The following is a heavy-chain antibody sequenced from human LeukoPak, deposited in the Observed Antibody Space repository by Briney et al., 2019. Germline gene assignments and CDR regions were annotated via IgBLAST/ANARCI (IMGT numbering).Heavy chain of an antibody. CDR3: AREGGPDTY. CDR1: GGTFKNFA. Sequence: GASVKVSCKASGGTFKNFAITWVRQAPGQGLEWMGGIIFVLDTAEHAQRLQGTTKFAQKFQDRMRITADKSTTTAYMELSRLRSEDTAVYYCAREGGPDTYWGQGTLVTVSS. V-gene: IGHV1-69*10. J-gene: IGHJ4*02. CDR2: IIFVLDTAEHAQRLQGTT. D-gene: IGHD6-25*01.